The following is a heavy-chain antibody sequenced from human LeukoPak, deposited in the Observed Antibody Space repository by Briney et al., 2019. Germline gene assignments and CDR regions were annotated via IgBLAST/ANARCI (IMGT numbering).Heavy chain of an antibody. CDR3: ARDLRDTAMVMGY. CDR2: ISAGNGNT. V-gene: IGHV1-3*01. CDR1: GHTFTSYA. D-gene: IGHD5-18*01. J-gene: IGHJ4*02. Sequence: ASVKVSCKASGHTFTSYAIHWVRQAPGQRLEWMGWISAGNGNTKYSQNFQGRVTFISNTSATTAFMELSSLRSEDTAVYYCARDLRDTAMVMGYWGQGTLVTVSS.